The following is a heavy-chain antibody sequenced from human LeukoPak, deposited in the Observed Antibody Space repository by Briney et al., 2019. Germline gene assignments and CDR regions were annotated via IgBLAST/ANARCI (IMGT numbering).Heavy chain of an antibody. V-gene: IGHV3-23*01. CDR1: GFTFSSYS. Sequence: GGSLRLSCAASGFTFSSYSMNWVRQAPGKGLEWVSTISASGGSTYFAESVKGRFAISRDNSNNTLYVQMTSLRAEDTAVYYCAKVPDGSPRGYWYFDLWGRGTLVIVSS. J-gene: IGHJ2*01. D-gene: IGHD3-10*01. CDR3: AKVPDGSPRGYWYFDL. CDR2: ISASGGST.